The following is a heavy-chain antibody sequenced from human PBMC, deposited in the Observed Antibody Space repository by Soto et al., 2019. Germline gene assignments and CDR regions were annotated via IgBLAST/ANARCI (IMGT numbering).Heavy chain of an antibody. CDR3: AREWSTSGDLDY. CDR2: ISYDGSIK. J-gene: IGHJ4*02. Sequence: QVQLVESGGGVVQPGRSLRLSCAASGFTFSSHSIQWVRQAPGKGLEWVAVISYDGSIKYYADSVKGRFTISRDNSKNTAYLQMNSLRDEETAVCYCAREWSTSGDLDYWGQGTLVIVSS. V-gene: IGHV3-30-3*01. D-gene: IGHD3-10*01. CDR1: GFTFSSHS.